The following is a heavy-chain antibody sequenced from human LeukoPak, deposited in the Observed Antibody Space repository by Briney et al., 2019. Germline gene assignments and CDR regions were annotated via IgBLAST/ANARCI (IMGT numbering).Heavy chain of an antibody. CDR3: AKDLPNPGTSRHFQY. CDR2: ISGSGGST. V-gene: IGHV3-23*01. J-gene: IGHJ1*01. Sequence: PGGSLRLSCAASGFTFSTSWMTWVRQAPGKGLEWVSSISGSGGSTYYADSVKGRFTISRDNSKNTLYLQMNSLRAEDTAVYYCAKDLPNPGTSRHFQYWGQGTLVTVSS. CDR1: GFTFSTSW. D-gene: IGHD2-8*01.